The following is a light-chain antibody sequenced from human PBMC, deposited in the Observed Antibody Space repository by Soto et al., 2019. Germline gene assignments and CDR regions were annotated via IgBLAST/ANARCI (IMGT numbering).Light chain of an antibody. CDR2: DAT. CDR3: QQYGSSPR. J-gene: IGKJ4*02. Sequence: IVLTQSPATLSLSPGERVTLSCRASQSVSTNYVAWYQQTPDLAPRLLIYDATRRATGIAERFSGSGSGTDFTLTISRLEPEDFAVYYCQQYGSSPRFGGGTKVEIK. CDR1: QSVSTNY. V-gene: IGKV3D-20*01.